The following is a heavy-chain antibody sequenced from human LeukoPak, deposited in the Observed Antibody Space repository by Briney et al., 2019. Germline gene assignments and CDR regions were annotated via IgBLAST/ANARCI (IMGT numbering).Heavy chain of an antibody. CDR2: ISARGGT. J-gene: IGHJ3*01. D-gene: IGHD3-10*01. V-gene: IGHV4-4*09. Sequence: PSEALSHTSIDPRASLITSNWTSIRQPPGKGLEWLGYISARGGTSYSASREGRIVILLRSSKSQFSLNLNFVDAAETGVYYCTRGEMPSIWAWAFDGWVRGVMVTDSS. CDR1: RASLITSN. CDR3: TRGEMPSIWAWAFDG.